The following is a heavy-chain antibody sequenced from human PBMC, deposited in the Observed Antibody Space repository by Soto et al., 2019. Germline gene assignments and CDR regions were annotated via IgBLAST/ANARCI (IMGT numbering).Heavy chain of an antibody. J-gene: IGHJ4*02. V-gene: IGHV1-8*01. CDR1: GYTSTSYA. CDR3: VVQDIVVVVAATGGDADY. D-gene: IGHD2-15*01. CDR2: MNPNSGNT. Sequence: ASVKVSCKASGYTSTSYAINWVRQATGQGLEWMGWMNPNSGNTGYAQKFQGRVTMTRNTSISTAYMELSSLRSEDTAVYYCVVQDIVVVVAATGGDADYWGQGTLVTVSS.